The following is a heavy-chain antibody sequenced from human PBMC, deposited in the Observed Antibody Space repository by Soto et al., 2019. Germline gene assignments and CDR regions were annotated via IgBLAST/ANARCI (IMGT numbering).Heavy chain of an antibody. D-gene: IGHD3-10*01. CDR2: MNPHSGET. CDR1: GYSFTSLH. Sequence: QAQLVQSGAEVRRPGASVKVSCKASGYSFTSLHFNWVRQATGQGLEWIGWMNPHSGETGYAQRFQGRVTMTRDISLSTAYMELRSLTSHDTAVYFCARGSPGPVDHWGQGTLVTVSS. V-gene: IGHV1-8*01. J-gene: IGHJ4*02. CDR3: ARGSPGPVDH.